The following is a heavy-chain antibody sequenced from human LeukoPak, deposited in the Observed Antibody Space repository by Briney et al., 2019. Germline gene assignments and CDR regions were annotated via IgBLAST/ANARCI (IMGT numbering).Heavy chain of an antibody. CDR1: GFTFSSLW. D-gene: IGHD3-22*01. V-gene: IGHV3-74*01. Sequence: PGGSLRLSCAASGFTFSSLWMHWVRQAPGKGLVWVSRINSDGSSTTYADSVKGRFTFSRDNAKNTLYLQMNSLRAEDTAVYYCAHSGYYGNWFDPWGQGTLVTVSS. CDR2: INSDGSST. CDR3: AHSGYYGNWFDP. J-gene: IGHJ5*02.